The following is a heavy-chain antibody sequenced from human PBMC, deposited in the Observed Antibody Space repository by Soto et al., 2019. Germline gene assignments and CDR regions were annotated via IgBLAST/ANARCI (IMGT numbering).Heavy chain of an antibody. J-gene: IGHJ3*02. Sequence: QVQLQEACPGLVRPSQTLSLTCTVAGGSMSENDYYWSWLRQSPGQGLQWIGYIYDTWTTSYSPSLKSRVTMSAGTSRNQFSLKLTSVTAADTALYFCARGIVRGGFDIWGQGTLVTVSS. CDR2: IYDTWTT. D-gene: IGHD3-10*02. CDR1: GGSMSENDYY. V-gene: IGHV4-30-4*01. CDR3: ARGIVRGGFDI.